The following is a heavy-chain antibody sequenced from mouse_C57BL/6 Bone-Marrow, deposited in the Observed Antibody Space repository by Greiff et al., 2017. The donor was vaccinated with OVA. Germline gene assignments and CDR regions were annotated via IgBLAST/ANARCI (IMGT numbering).Heavy chain of an antibody. J-gene: IGHJ2*01. V-gene: IGHV1-72*01. CDR3: ARYDYGFDY. D-gene: IGHD2-4*01. CDR1: GYTFTSSW. CDR2: IATNSGGT. Sequence: VQLQESGAELVKPGASVKLSCKASGYTFTSSWMHWVKQRPGRGLEWIGRIATNSGGTKYTEKFKSKATLTVDKPSSPAYIQLSSLTSEDSAVYYCARYDYGFDYWGQGTTLTVSS.